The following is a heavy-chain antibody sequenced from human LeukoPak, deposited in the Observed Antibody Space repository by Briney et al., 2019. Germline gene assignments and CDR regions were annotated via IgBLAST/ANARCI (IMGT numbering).Heavy chain of an antibody. V-gene: IGHV3-11*01. Sequence: PGGSLRLSCAASGFTFGDYYMSWIRQAPGKGLEWVSYISSSGSTIYYADSVKGRFTISRNNAKNSLYLQMNSLRAEDTAVYYCARPAGYSHGTDAFDIWGQGTMVTVSS. CDR3: ARPAGYSHGTDAFDI. D-gene: IGHD5-12*01. CDR2: ISSSGSTI. CDR1: GFTFGDYY. J-gene: IGHJ3*02.